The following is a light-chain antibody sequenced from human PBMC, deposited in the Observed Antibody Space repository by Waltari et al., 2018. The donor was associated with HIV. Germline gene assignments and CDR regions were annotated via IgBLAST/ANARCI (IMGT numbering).Light chain of an antibody. CDR2: GSS. CDR3: QSYDSNLSGV. J-gene: IGLJ2*01. CDR1: SSNIAAGYD. V-gene: IGLV1-40*01. Sequence: QSELTQPPSVSAAPGQRVTISVTGSSSNIAAGYDVQWYQQVPGRTPKVVIPGSSKRPSGVPDRFSGGKSGSSASLVINGLQSEDEDDYYCQSYDSNLSGVFGGGTKVTVL.